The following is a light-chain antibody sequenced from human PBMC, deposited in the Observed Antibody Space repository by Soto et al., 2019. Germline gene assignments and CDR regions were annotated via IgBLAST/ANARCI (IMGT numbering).Light chain of an antibody. V-gene: IGKV3-20*01. J-gene: IGKJ1*01. CDR2: GAS. Sequence: VMTQSPATLSASPGESTTLSCRASQSVNHNLAWYHQKPGQPPRLLIYGASSRAPGIPDRFGGSGSGTDFTLTISRLEPEDFAVYYCQQYGSSPPFTFGQGTKVDIK. CDR1: QSVNHN. CDR3: QQYGSSPPFT.